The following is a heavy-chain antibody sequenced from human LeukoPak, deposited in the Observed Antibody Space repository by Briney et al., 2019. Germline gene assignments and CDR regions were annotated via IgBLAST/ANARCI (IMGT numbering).Heavy chain of an antibody. Sequence: SETLSLTCTVSGGSISSYYWSWIRQPRGKGLEWIGYIYNNGSSNYNPSLKSRVTISVDTSKNQFSLKLSSVTAADTALYYCARARINWFDPWGQGTLVTVSS. V-gene: IGHV4-59*01. D-gene: IGHD3-16*01. CDR1: GGSISSYY. J-gene: IGHJ5*02. CDR2: IYNNGSS. CDR3: ARARINWFDP.